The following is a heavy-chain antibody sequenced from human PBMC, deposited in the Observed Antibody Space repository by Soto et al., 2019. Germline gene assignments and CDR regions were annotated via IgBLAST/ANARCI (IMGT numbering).Heavy chain of an antibody. CDR2: INHVGDT. J-gene: IGHJ1*01. D-gene: IGHD2-21*01. CDR3: ARWLQLRWSGFQH. V-gene: IGHV4-34*01. Sequence: QVQLQQWGAGLLKPSETLSLTCAVYGGSFSGYYWSWIRQPPGKGLEWIGEINHVGDTNYNPSLNIRVTISGDSSKKQFSLKLSYVTAADTAVYYCARWLQLRWSGFQHWGQGTLVTVSS. CDR1: GGSFSGYY.